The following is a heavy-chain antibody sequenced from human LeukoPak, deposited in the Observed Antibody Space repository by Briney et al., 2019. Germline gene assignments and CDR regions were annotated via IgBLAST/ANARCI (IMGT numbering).Heavy chain of an antibody. CDR3: AKDHDSYPDY. D-gene: IGHD3-3*01. J-gene: IGHJ4*02. CDR2: ICGSGGST. CDR1: GFTFSSYA. V-gene: IGHV3-23*01. Sequence: PGGSLRLSCAASGFTFSSYAMSWVRQAPGKGLEWVSAICGSGGSTYYADSVKGRFTISRDNSNHALYLQMNRLSADDTAGYYCAKDHDSYPDYGSQGTLVTASS.